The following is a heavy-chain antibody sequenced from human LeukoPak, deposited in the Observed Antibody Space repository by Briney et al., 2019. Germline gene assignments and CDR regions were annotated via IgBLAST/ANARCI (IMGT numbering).Heavy chain of an antibody. J-gene: IGHJ4*02. CDR2: ISADGDST. CDR1: GFTFRSYA. V-gene: IGHV3-23*01. CDR3: AKRRYCTSSSCHDFDY. Sequence: GGSLRLSCAASGFTFRSYAMNWVRQAPGKGLEWVSAISADGDSTYYADSVKGRFTISRDNSKNTLYLQMNGLRPGDTAVYYCAKRRYCTSSSCHDFDYWGQGTLVTVSS. D-gene: IGHD2-2*01.